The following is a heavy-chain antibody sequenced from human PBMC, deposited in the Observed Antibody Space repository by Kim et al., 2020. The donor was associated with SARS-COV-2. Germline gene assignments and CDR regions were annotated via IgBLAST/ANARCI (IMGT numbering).Heavy chain of an antibody. V-gene: IGHV4-59*13. CDR3: AKGYSYLLY. D-gene: IGHD5-18*01. J-gene: IGHJ4*02. CDR1: GVSISSYY. CDR2: IYYSGST. Sequence: SETLSLTCTVSGVSISSYYWSWIRQPPGKGLEWIGYIYYSGSTSYNPSLKSRVTISVDTSKNQFSLKLTSVTAADTAVYYCAKGYSYLLYWGQGTLVTVSS.